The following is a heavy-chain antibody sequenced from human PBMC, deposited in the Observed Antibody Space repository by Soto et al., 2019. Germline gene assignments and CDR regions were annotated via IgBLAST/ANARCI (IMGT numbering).Heavy chain of an antibody. J-gene: IGHJ6*02. CDR2: ISYDGSNK. Sequence: QVQLVESGGGVVQPGRSLRLSCAASGFTFSSYGMHWVRQAPGKGLEWVAVISYDGSNKYYADSVKGRFTISRDNSKNTLYLQLNSLRAEDTAVYYCAKDLDGYNFFGMDVWGQGTTVTVSS. CDR1: GFTFSSYG. V-gene: IGHV3-30*18. CDR3: AKDLDGYNFFGMDV. D-gene: IGHD5-12*01.